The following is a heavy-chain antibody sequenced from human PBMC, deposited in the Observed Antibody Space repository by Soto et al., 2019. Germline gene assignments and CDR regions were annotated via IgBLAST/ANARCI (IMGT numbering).Heavy chain of an antibody. CDR3: ARIKWGLDYYNGMDV. Sequence: QVQLVQSGAEVKKSGASVKVSCKASGYSVSDYFIQWVRQAPGQGLEWVAWINPKSAATNYAKKFQGRVSLTWDTSFSTAYMKLTRLRPDDTAVYYCARIKWGLDYYNGMDVWGQGTTVIVSS. D-gene: IGHD1-26*01. J-gene: IGHJ6*02. V-gene: IGHV1-2*02. CDR2: INPKSAAT. CDR1: GYSVSDYF.